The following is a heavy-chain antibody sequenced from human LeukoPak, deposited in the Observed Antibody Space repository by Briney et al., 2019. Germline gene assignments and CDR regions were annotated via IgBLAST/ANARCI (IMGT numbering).Heavy chain of an antibody. Sequence: HPGGSLRLSCAASGFSFSNYWMHWVRQAPGKGLEWVAVIWYDGSNKYYADSVKGRFTISRDNSKNTLYLQMNSLRAEDTAVYYCARDQEGYGEEFDYWGQGTLVTVSS. D-gene: IGHD3-10*01. V-gene: IGHV3-33*08. CDR2: IWYDGSNK. CDR3: ARDQEGYGEEFDY. J-gene: IGHJ4*02. CDR1: GFSFSNYW.